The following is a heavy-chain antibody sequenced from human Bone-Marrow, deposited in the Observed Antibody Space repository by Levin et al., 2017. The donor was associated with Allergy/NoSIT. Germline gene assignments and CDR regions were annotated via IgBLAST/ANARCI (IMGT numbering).Heavy chain of an antibody. V-gene: IGHV3-30*04. CDR3: ARGSRPVNYCYGMDV. J-gene: IGHJ6*02. D-gene: IGHD2-2*01. Sequence: GGSLRLSCAASGFTFSRYAIHWVRQAPGKGLEWVAVILFDGSNKYYADSVKGRFTISRDNSKNTLDLQMNNLRTEDTAVYYCARGSRPVNYCYGMDVWGQGTTVTVSS. CDR1: GFTFSRYA. CDR2: ILFDGSNK.